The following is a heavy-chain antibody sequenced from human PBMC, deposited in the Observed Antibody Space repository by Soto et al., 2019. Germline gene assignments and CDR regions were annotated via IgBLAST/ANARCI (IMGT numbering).Heavy chain of an antibody. D-gene: IGHD6-19*01. J-gene: IGHJ5*02. V-gene: IGHV4-39*01. Sequence: NPSETLSLTCTVSGGSISSSSYYWGWIRQPPGKGLEWIGSIYYSGSTYYNPSLKSRVTISVDTSKNQFSLKLSSVTAADTAVYYCARPAVAGGEIWFDPWGQGTLVTVSS. CDR2: IYYSGST. CDR3: ARPAVAGGEIWFDP. CDR1: GGSISSSSYY.